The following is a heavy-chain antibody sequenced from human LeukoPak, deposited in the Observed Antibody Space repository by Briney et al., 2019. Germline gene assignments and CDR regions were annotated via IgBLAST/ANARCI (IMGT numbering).Heavy chain of an antibody. V-gene: IGHV4-59*01. CDR1: GDSINSNY. CDR3: ARLLAGCPGGRCRAHFDY. D-gene: IGHD2-15*01. CDR2: IYYGGST. Sequence: SETLSLTCSVSGDSINSNYWSWMRQPPGKGLEWIGYIYYGGSTNHNPSLKIRISMSFDTSRNQFSLNLSSVTAADTAVYYCARLLAGCPGGRCRAHFDYWGQGTLVTVSS. J-gene: IGHJ4*02.